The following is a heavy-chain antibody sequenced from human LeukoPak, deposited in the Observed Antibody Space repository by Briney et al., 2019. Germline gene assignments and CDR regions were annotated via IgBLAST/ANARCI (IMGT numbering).Heavy chain of an antibody. CDR2: ISSSSNYI. Sequence: GGSLRLSCAASGFTFSFYSMNWVRQAPGKGLEWVSSISSSSNYIYYADSVKGRFTISRDNAKNSLYLQMNSLRAEDTAVYYCARVYFGSGSLNFDYWGQGTLVTVSS. CDR3: ARVYFGSGSLNFDY. D-gene: IGHD3-10*01. J-gene: IGHJ4*02. CDR1: GFTFSFYS. V-gene: IGHV3-21*01.